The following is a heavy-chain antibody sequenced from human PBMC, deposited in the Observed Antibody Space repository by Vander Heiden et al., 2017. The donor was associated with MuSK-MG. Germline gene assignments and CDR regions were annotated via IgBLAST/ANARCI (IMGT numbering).Heavy chain of an antibody. J-gene: IGHJ4*02. V-gene: IGHV4-38-2*02. CDR2: IYHSGST. D-gene: IGHD3-3*01. Sequence: QVQLQESGPGLVKPSETLSLTCTVSGYSISSGYYWGWIRQPPGKGLEWIGSIYHSGSTYYNPSLKSRVTISVDTSKNQFSLKLSSVTAADTAVYYCARDQRQFTIFGVVITYYFDYWGQGTLVTVSS. CDR3: ARDQRQFTIFGVVITYYFDY. CDR1: GYSISSGYY.